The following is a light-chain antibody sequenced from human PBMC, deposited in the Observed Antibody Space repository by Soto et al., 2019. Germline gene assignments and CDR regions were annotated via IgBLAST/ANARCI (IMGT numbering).Light chain of an antibody. CDR1: NIGSKS. Sequence: SYELTQPPSVSVAPGQTARITCGGNNIGSKSGHWYQQKPGQAPVLAVYDDSDRPSGIPERFSGSNSGNTATLTSSRVEAGDEADYYCQVWDSSSDPLVVFGGGTKLTVL. J-gene: IGLJ2*01. CDR3: QVWDSSSDPLVV. V-gene: IGLV3-21*02. CDR2: DDS.